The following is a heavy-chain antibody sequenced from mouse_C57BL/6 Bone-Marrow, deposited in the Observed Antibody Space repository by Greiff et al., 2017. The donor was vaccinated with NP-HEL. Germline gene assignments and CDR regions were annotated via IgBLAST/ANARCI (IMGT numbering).Heavy chain of an antibody. CDR1: GFTFNTYA. Sequence: EVKLVESGGGLVQPKGSLKLSCAASGFTFNTYAMHWVRQAPGKGLEWVARIRSKSSNYATYYADSVKDRFTISRDDSQSMLYLQMNNLKTEDTAMYYCVRDWDYDGRYYFDYWGQGTTLTVSS. D-gene: IGHD2-4*01. V-gene: IGHV10-3*01. J-gene: IGHJ2*01. CDR2: IRSKSSNYAT. CDR3: VRDWDYDGRYYFDY.